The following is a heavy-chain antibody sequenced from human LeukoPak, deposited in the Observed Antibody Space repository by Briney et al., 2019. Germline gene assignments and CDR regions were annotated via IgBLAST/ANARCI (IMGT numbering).Heavy chain of an antibody. V-gene: IGHV4-34*01. CDR2: INHSGST. D-gene: IGHD3-22*01. CDR3: ASLGSLYDSSGEYYFDY. Sequence: SETLSLTCAVYGGSFSGYYWSWIRQPPGKGLEWIGEINHSGSTNYNPSLKSRVTISVDTSKNQFSLKLSSVTAADTAVYYCASLGSLYDSSGEYYFDYWGQGTLVTVSS. J-gene: IGHJ4*02. CDR1: GGSFSGYY.